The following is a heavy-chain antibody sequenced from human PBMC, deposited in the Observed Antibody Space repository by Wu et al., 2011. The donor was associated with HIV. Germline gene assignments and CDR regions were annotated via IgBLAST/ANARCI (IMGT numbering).Heavy chain of an antibody. D-gene: IGHD3-22*01. J-gene: IGHJ4*02. CDR3: ARAPLPSGFVLYFDY. CDR1: GYTFTSYY. V-gene: IGHV1-46*01. Sequence: QVQLVQSGREVKKPGASVKVSCKASGYTFTSYYIHWVRQAPGQGLEWMGIINPSGGSTNYAHKFQGRVTMTRDTSTSTVYMELSSLRSEDTAVYFCARAPLPSGFVLYFDYWGQGTLVTVSS. CDR2: INPSGGST.